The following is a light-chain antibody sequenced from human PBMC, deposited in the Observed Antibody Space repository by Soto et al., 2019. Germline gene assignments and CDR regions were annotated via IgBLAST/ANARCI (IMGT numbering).Light chain of an antibody. J-gene: IGLJ1*01. CDR3: VAWDDSLNGCV. CDR1: SSNIGTYS. V-gene: IGLV1-44*01. CDR2: SDN. Sequence: QSVLTQPPSASGTPGQRVTISCSGSSSNIGTYSVSWYQQFPGTAPRLLIYSDNQRPSGVPDRFSASKSGASASLAISGLQSEDEADFYCVAWDDSLNGCVFGTGTKVTVL.